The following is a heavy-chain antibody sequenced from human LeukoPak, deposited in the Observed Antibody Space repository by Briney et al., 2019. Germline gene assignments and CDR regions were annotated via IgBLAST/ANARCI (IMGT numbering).Heavy chain of an antibody. D-gene: IGHD2-15*01. CDR3: AKAATGGYCSGGSCYIAVDY. CDR2: IYYSGST. V-gene: IGHV4-30-4*01. J-gene: IGHJ4*02. Sequence: PSETLSLTCTVSGGSINSGDYYWSWIRQPPGKGLEWIGYIYYSGSTYYNPSLKSRVTISVDTSKNQFSLKLSSVTAADTAVYYCAKAATGGYCSGGSCYIAVDYWGQGTLVTVSS. CDR1: GGSINSGDYY.